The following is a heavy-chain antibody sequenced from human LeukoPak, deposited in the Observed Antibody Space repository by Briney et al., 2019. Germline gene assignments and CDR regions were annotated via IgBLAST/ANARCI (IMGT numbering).Heavy chain of an antibody. D-gene: IGHD3-10*01. CDR2: IFHMGST. J-gene: IGHJ2*01. V-gene: IGHV4-4*02. CDR3: ARHALYYYGSGSYRLGWYFDL. CDR1: GGSIGASINSPNW. Sequence: PSETLSLTCAVSGGSIGASINSPNWWSWVRQPPGKGLEWIGEIFHMGSTNYNPSLKSRVTMSVDKSKNHFSLKLTSVTAADTAVYYCARHALYYYGSGSYRLGWYFDLWGRGTLVTVSS.